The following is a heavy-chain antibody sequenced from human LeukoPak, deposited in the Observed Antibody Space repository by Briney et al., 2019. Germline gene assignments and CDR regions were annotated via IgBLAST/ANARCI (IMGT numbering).Heavy chain of an antibody. CDR2: IYTSGST. J-gene: IGHJ5*02. CDR1: GGSISSGSYY. Sequence: PSETLSLTCTVSGGSISSGSYYWSWIRQPAGKGLEWIVRIYTSGSTNYNPSLKSRLTISVDTSKNQFSLKLSSVTAADTAVYYCAREGDWFDPWGQGTLVTVSS. CDR3: AREGDWFDP. V-gene: IGHV4-61*02. D-gene: IGHD3-16*01.